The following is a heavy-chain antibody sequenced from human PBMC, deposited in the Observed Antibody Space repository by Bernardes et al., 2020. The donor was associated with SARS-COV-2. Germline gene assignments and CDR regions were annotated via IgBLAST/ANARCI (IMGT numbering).Heavy chain of an antibody. J-gene: IGHJ4*02. D-gene: IGHD2-2*02. CDR2: ISGSGGSP. CDR1: GFTFRSYA. V-gene: IGHV3-23*01. CDR3: AKPQSYCSSTSCYTGHFDY. Sequence: GGSLRLSCAASGFTFRSYALSWVRQAPGKGLAWVSAISGSGGSPYYADSVKGRFTISRDNSKNTLYLQMNSLRAEDTAVYYCAKPQSYCSSTSCYTGHFDYWGQGTLVTGSA.